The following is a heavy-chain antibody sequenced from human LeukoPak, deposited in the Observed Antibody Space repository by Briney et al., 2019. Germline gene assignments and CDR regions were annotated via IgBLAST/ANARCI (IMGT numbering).Heavy chain of an antibody. D-gene: IGHD1-26*01. CDR2: MNPNSGNT. V-gene: IGHV1-8*03. J-gene: IGHJ4*02. CDR1: GYTFTSYD. Sequence: ASVKVSCKASGYTFTSYDINRVRQATGQGLEWMGWMNPNSGNTGYAQKFQGRVTITRNTSISTAYMELSSLRSEDTAVYYCASPPLGSHEGYWGQGTLVTVSS. CDR3: ASPPLGSHEGY.